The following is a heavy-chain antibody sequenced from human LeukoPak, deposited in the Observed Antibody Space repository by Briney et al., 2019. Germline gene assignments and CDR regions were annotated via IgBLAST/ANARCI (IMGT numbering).Heavy chain of an antibody. D-gene: IGHD3-22*01. Sequence: GASVKVSCKASGDTFTSYYMHWVRQAPGQGLECMGIINPSGTSTSYAQKFQGRVTMTRDMSTSTVYMELSSLRSEDTAVYYCARGRHYYDSSDYYYEGDASDIWGQGTMVTVSS. V-gene: IGHV1-46*01. CDR1: GDTFTSYY. J-gene: IGHJ3*02. CDR2: INPSGTST. CDR3: ARGRHYYDSSDYYYEGDASDI.